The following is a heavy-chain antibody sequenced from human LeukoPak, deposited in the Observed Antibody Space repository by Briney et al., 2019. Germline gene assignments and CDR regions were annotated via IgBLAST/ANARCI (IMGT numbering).Heavy chain of an antibody. D-gene: IGHD6-19*01. CDR1: GYTFTSYY. J-gene: IGHJ6*02. CDR2: INPSGGST. V-gene: IGHV1-46*01. CDR3: ASRYSSGWPRRLYGMDV. Sequence: ASVKVSFKASGYTFTSYYMHWVRQAPAQGLEWMGIINPSGGSTSYAQKFQGRVTMTRDTSTSTVYMELSSLGSEDTAVYYCASRYSSGWPRRLYGMDVWAQGPTVTVSS.